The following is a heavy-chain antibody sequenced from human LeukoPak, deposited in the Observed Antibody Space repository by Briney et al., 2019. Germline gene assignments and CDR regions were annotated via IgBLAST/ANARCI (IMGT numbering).Heavy chain of an antibody. D-gene: IGHD2-2*02. Sequence: SQTLSLTCTVSGGSISSGSYYWSWIRQPAGKGPEWIGRIYTSGSTNYNPSLKSRVTISVDTSKNQFSLKLSSVTAADTAVYYCAREGIVVVPAAIVGAYYYYYMDVWGKGTTVTVSS. J-gene: IGHJ6*03. CDR3: AREGIVVVPAAIVGAYYYYYMDV. CDR1: GGSISSGSYY. CDR2: IYTSGST. V-gene: IGHV4-61*02.